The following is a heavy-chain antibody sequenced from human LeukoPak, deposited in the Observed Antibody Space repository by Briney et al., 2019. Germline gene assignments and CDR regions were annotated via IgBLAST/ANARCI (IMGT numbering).Heavy chain of an antibody. V-gene: IGHV4-59*01. D-gene: IGHD3-10*01. CDR2: IYYSGST. Sequence: PSETLSLTCTVSGGSFSRYYWSWIRLPPGKGLEWIGYIYYSGSTNYNPSLKSRVTISVDTSKNQFSLKLSSVTAADTAVYYCARGRYGSGSYFDYWGQGTLVTVSS. J-gene: IGHJ4*02. CDR3: ARGRYGSGSYFDY. CDR1: GGSFSRYY.